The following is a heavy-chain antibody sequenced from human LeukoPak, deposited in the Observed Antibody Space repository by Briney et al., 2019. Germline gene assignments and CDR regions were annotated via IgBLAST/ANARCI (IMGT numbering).Heavy chain of an antibody. Sequence: PGGSLRLSCAASGFTLRNYWMHSVRQTPGKGLLWVSRINGDGTSATYAGSVKGRFTISRDNAKNTLYLQMNSLRAEDTAVYYCARVAYCGGDCYSLDYYYMDVWGKGTTVTVSS. V-gene: IGHV3-74*01. CDR1: GFTLRNYW. CDR3: ARVAYCGGDCYSLDYYYMDV. CDR2: INGDGTSA. D-gene: IGHD2-21*02. J-gene: IGHJ6*03.